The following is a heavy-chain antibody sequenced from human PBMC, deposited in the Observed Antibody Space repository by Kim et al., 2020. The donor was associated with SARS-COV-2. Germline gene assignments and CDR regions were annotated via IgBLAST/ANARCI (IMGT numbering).Heavy chain of an antibody. CDR3: ARDFTTGTTGFDY. J-gene: IGHJ4*02. Sequence: YAVSVKSRITINPDTSKNQFSLQLNSVTPEDTAVYYCARDFTTGTTGFDYWGQGTLVTVSS. D-gene: IGHD1-7*01. V-gene: IGHV6-1*01.